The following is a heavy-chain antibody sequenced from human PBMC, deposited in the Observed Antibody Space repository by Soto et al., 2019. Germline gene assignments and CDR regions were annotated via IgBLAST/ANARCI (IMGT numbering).Heavy chain of an antibody. D-gene: IGHD6-19*01. CDR1: GGSISNSSYL. CDR2: VSYSGST. CDR3: SRIAVSGPITGFDS. Sequence: QLQLQESGPRLVKPSETLSLTCTVSGGSISNSSYLWGWIRQPPGKGLQWIGSVSYSGSTYYNPSPKSQVTISVDTSKPQSSLRLSSVTAADTAVYYGSRIAVSGPITGFDSWGQGALVTVSS. V-gene: IGHV4-39*01. J-gene: IGHJ4*02.